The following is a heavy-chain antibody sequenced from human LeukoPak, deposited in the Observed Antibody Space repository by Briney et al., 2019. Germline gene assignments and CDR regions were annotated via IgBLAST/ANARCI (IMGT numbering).Heavy chain of an antibody. CDR1: GDSFSNHA. J-gene: IGHJ4*02. CDR3: AREKLSIAARAYFDY. Sequence: ASVKVSCKASGDSFSNHAISWVRQAPGQGLEWMGGIIPIFGTANYAQKFQGRVTITADESTSTAYMELSSLRSEDTAVYYCAREKLSIAARAYFDYWGQGTLVTVSS. CDR2: IIPIFGTA. D-gene: IGHD6-6*01. V-gene: IGHV1-69*13.